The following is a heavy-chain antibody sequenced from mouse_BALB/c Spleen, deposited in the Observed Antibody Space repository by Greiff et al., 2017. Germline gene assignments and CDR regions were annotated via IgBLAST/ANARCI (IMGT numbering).Heavy chain of an antibody. CDR2: INSNGGST. Sequence: EVHLVESGGGLVQPGGSLKLSCAASGFTFSSYGMSWVRQTPDKRLELVATINSNGGSTYYPDSVKGRFTISRDNAKNTLYLQMSSLKSEDTAMYYCARDGGEGSFFDYWGQGTTLTVSS. CDR3: ARDGGEGSFFDY. CDR1: GFTFSSYG. J-gene: IGHJ2*01. V-gene: IGHV5-6-3*01.